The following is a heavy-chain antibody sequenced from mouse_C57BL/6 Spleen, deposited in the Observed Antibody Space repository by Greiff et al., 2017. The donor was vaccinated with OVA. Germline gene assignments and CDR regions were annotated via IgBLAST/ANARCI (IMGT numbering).Heavy chain of an antibody. CDR1: GYTFTSYW. Sequence: VQLQQPGAELVKPGASVKMSCKASGYTFTSYWITWVKQRPGQGLEWIGDLYPGSGSTNYNEKFKSKATLTVDTSSSTAYMQLSSLTSEDSAVYYCARGESSYWYFDVWGTGTTVTVSS. CDR3: ARGESSYWYFDV. J-gene: IGHJ1*03. V-gene: IGHV1-55*01. D-gene: IGHD1-1*01. CDR2: LYPGSGST.